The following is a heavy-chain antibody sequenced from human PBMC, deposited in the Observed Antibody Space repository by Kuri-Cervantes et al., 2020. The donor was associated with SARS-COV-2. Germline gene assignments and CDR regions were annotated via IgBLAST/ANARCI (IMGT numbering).Heavy chain of an antibody. CDR1: GFTFSSYE. Sequence: GGSLRLSCAASGFTFSSYEMNWVRQTPGKGLEWVSYISSTGDTIYYADSVKGRFTISRDNAKNSLYLQMNSLRAEDTAVYYCTRDRPSNYYGSGSSLDAFDIWGQGTMVTVSS. D-gene: IGHD3-10*01. J-gene: IGHJ3*02. V-gene: IGHV3-48*03. CDR3: TRDRPSNYYGSGSSLDAFDI. CDR2: ISSTGDTI.